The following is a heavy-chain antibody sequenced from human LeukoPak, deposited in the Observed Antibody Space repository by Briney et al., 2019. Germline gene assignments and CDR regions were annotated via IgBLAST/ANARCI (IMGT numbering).Heavy chain of an antibody. J-gene: IGHJ6*02. D-gene: IGHD1-14*01. CDR3: ATQSRDPEDYYYYGMDV. Sequence: SQTLSLTCTVSGGSISSGSYYWSWSRQPAGKGLEWIGRIYTSGSTNYNPSLKSRVTISVDTSKNQFSLKLSSVTAADTAVYYCATQSRDPEDYYYYGMDVWGQGTTVTVSS. CDR2: IYTSGST. CDR1: GGSISSGSYY. V-gene: IGHV4-61*02.